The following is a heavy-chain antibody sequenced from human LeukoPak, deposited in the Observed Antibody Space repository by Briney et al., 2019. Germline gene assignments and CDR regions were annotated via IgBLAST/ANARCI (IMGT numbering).Heavy chain of an antibody. CDR1: GFTFSSYS. Sequence: GGSLRLSCAASGFTFSSYSMNWVRQAPGKGLEWVSSISGGGGSTYYADSVKGRFTISRGNSKNTLYLQMNSLRAEDTAIYYCAKESSLLRGPTVIYYFDFWGQGTLVTVSS. CDR2: ISGGGGST. D-gene: IGHD3-10*01. V-gene: IGHV3-23*01. CDR3: AKESSLLRGPTVIYYFDF. J-gene: IGHJ4*02.